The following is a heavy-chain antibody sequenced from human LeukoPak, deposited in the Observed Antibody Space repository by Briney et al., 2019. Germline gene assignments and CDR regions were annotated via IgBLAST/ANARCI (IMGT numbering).Heavy chain of an antibody. Sequence: TLSLTCTLSLGSLSSRGYYCSWIRQHGGEGLEWIGYIYYSGSTSYNPSLKSRVTISVDTSKNQFSLKLSSVTAADTAVYYCARGGELYYQNDWGEGTLVTVS. CDR3: ARGGELYYQND. CDR1: LGSLSSRGYY. CDR2: IYYSGST. D-gene: IGHD2-8*01. J-gene: IGHJ4*02. V-gene: IGHV4-31*03.